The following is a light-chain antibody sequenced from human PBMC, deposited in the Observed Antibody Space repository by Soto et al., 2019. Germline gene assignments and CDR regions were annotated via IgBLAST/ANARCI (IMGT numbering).Light chain of an antibody. CDR2: DAS. CDR3: QHLNGYPRT. J-gene: IGKJ1*01. V-gene: IGKV1-9*01. Sequence: DIQLTQSPSFLSASIGDRVTITCRASRAISTNLAWYQQEPGKAPKLVIYDASTLQSGVPSRFSGSGSGTEFTLTISSLQPDDFAAYYCQHLNGYPRTFGQGTKVEIK. CDR1: RAISTN.